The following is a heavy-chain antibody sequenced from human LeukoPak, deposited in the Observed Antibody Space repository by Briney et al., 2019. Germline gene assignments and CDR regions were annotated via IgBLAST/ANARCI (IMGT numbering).Heavy chain of an antibody. V-gene: IGHV4-59*01. Sequence: SETLSLTCTVSGGSISSDYWSWIRQPPGKGLEWIGYIYYIGSNNYNPSLKSRVTISIDTSKNQFSLKLTSVTAADTAVYYCATSTGYDSSGYFQFDYWGQGTLVTVSS. CDR1: GGSISSDY. D-gene: IGHD3-22*01. CDR2: IYYIGSN. CDR3: ATSTGYDSSGYFQFDY. J-gene: IGHJ4*02.